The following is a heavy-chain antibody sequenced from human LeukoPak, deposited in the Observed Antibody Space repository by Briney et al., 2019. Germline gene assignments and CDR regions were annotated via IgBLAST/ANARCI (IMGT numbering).Heavy chain of an antibody. CDR3: ARDLGYSYGYLDY. V-gene: IGHV3-7*01. CDR2: IKQVGSEK. J-gene: IGHJ4*02. CDR1: GFTFSSYW. D-gene: IGHD5-18*01. Sequence: GGSLRLSCAASGFTFSSYWMSWVRQAPGKGLEWVANIKQVGSEKYYVDSVKGRFTISRDNAKNSLYLQMSSLRAEDTAVYYCARDLGYSYGYLDYWGQGTLVTVSS.